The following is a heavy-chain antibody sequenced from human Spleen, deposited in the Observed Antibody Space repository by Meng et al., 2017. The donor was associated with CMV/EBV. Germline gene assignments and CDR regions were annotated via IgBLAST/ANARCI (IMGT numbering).Heavy chain of an antibody. J-gene: IGHJ6*02. Sequence: GESLKISCAASGFTFSSYSMNWVPQAPGKGLEWVSYISRSGSTIYYADSVKGRFTISRDNAKNSLYLQMNSLRAEDTAVYYCARDKEPLYYYYGMDVWGQGTTVTVSS. V-gene: IGHV3-48*04. CDR2: ISRSGSTI. D-gene: IGHD1-26*01. CDR3: ARDKEPLYYYYGMDV. CDR1: GFTFSSYS.